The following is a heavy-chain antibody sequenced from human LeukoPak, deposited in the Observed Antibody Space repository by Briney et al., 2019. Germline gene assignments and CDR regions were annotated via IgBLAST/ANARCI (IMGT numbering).Heavy chain of an antibody. CDR2: INHCGST. D-gene: IGHD1-20*01. CDR3: ARGRGITGTRSWFDP. V-gene: IGHV4-34*01. J-gene: IGHJ5*02. Sequence: KPSETLSLTCAVYGGSFSGYYWSWIRQPPGKGLEGIGEINHCGSTNYHPSLKSRVTISVDTSKNQFSLELSSVTAADTAVYYCARGRGITGTRSWFDPWGQGTLVTVSS. CDR1: GGSFSGYY.